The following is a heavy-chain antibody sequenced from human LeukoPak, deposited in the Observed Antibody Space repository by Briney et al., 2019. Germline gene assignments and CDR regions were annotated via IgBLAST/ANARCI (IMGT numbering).Heavy chain of an antibody. Sequence: ASVKVSCKASGYTFTGYYMHWVRQAPGQGLEWMGWINPNSGGTNHAQKFQGRVTMTRDTSISTAYMELSRLRSDDTAVYYCARDQVISNWFDPWGQGTLVTVSS. V-gene: IGHV1-2*02. CDR2: INPNSGGT. D-gene: IGHD2-21*01. CDR3: ARDQVISNWFDP. CDR1: GYTFTGYY. J-gene: IGHJ5*02.